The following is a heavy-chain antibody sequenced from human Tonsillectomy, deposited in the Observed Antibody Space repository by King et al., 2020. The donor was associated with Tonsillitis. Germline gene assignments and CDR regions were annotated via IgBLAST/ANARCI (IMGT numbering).Heavy chain of an antibody. D-gene: IGHD3-9*01. Sequence: VQLQQWGAGLLKPSEPLSLTCAVYGGSFSGYYWSWIRQPPGKGLEWIGEINHSGSTNYNPSLKSRVTISEDTSKNQFSLKLSSVTAADTAVYYCARGGKYFDWLSPNWVDPWGQGTLVTVSS. J-gene: IGHJ5*02. V-gene: IGHV4-34*01. CDR3: ARGGKYFDWLSPNWVDP. CDR2: INHSGST. CDR1: GGSFSGYY.